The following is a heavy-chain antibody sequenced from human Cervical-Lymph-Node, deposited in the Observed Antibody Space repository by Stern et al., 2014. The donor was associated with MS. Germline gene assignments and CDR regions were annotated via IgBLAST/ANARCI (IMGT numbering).Heavy chain of an antibody. V-gene: IGHV5-51*01. Sequence: EVQLVESGAEVKKPGESLKISCQGSGYTFASFYIAWVRQLPGKGLEWMGIVYPGDSDTRYSPSFQGQVTISVDKSINTAYLQWNSLKASDTAMYYCARHAGGGFTQWLVLGFWGQGTLVTVSS. CDR1: GYTFASFY. CDR3: ARHAGGGFTQWLVLGF. J-gene: IGHJ4*02. CDR2: VYPGDSDT. D-gene: IGHD6-19*01.